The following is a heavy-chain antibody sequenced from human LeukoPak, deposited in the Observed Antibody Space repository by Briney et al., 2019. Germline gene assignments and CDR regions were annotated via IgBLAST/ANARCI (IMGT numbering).Heavy chain of an antibody. J-gene: IGHJ6*03. CDR1: GYTFTGYY. CDR2: INPNSGGT. V-gene: IGHV1-2*02. Sequence: ASVKVSCKASGYTFTGYYMHWVRQAPGQGLEWMGWINPNSGGTNYAQKFQGRVTISVDTSKNQFSLKLSSVTAADTAVYYCARLRSITMVRGVRRHYYMDVWGKGTTVTISS. CDR3: ARLRSITMVRGVRRHYYMDV. D-gene: IGHD3-10*01.